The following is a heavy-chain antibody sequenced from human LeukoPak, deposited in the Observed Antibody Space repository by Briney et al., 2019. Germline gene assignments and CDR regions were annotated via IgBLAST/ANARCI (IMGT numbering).Heavy chain of an antibody. CDR2: VRYGETT. J-gene: IGHJ4*02. CDR3: ARHSLSARGDFNY. CDR1: GFTFSSYW. Sequence: GSLRLSCAASGFTFSSYWMSWVRQPPGKGLEWVGSVRYGETTYYNPSLKSRVTISVDTSKNQFSLNLGSVTAADTAVYYCARHSLSARGDFNYWGQGSLVTVSS. D-gene: IGHD4-17*01. V-gene: IGHV4-39*01.